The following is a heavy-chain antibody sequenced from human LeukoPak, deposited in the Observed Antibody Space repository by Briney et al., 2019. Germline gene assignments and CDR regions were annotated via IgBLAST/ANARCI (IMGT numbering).Heavy chain of an antibody. CDR1: GGSISSYY. J-gene: IGHJ4*02. V-gene: IGHV4-4*07. CDR3: ARDVSDYYDSSYYFDY. Sequence: SETLSLTCTVSGGSISSYYWSWIRQPAGKGLEWIGRIYTSGSTNYNPSLKSRVTMSVDPSKNQFSLKLSSVTAADTAVYYCARDVSDYYDSSYYFDYWGQGTLVTVSS. D-gene: IGHD3-22*01. CDR2: IYTSGST.